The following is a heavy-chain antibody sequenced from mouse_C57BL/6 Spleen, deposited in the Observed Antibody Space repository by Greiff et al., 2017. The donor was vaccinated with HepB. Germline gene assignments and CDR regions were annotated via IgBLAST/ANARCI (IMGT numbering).Heavy chain of an antibody. CDR1: GFNIKDDY. D-gene: IGHD2-3*01. J-gene: IGHJ3*01. V-gene: IGHV14-4*01. CDR2: IDPENGDT. CDR3: TDGYYVGFAY. Sequence: EVKLQESGAELVRPGASVKLSCTASGFNIKDDYMHWVKQRPEQGLEWIGWIDPENGDTEYASKFQGKATITADTSSNTAYLQLSSLTSEDTAVYYCTDGYYVGFAYWGQGTLVTVSA.